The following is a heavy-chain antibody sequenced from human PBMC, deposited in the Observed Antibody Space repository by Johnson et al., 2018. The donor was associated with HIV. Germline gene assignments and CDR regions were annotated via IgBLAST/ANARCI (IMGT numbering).Heavy chain of an antibody. D-gene: IGHD1-26*01. V-gene: IGHV3-30*04. CDR1: KFTFNSYT. CDR3: ARGANSGSYFGAFDI. Sequence: QEQLVESGGGLVQPGRSLRLSCAASKFTFNSYTLHWVRQAPGKGLEWVAVISYDGSNTYYADSVKGRFTISRDNSKNTLYLQMNSLRAEDTAVYYCARGANSGSYFGAFDIWGRGTMVTVSS. CDR2: ISYDGSNT. J-gene: IGHJ3*02.